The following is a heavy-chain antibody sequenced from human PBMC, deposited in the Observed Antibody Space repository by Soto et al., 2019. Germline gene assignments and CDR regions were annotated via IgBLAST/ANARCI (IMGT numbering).Heavy chain of an antibody. D-gene: IGHD5-12*01. CDR2: VYYTGIA. Sequence: PSETLSLTCTVSGGSLTSYYWSWIRQPPGKGLEWIGFVYYTGIARYNPSLKGRVTISVDTSKNQFSLKLTSVTAADTAIYYCAIRIVSTETFDYWGQGTLVTVSS. V-gene: IGHV4-59*08. CDR3: AIRIVSTETFDY. CDR1: GGSLTSYY. J-gene: IGHJ4*02.